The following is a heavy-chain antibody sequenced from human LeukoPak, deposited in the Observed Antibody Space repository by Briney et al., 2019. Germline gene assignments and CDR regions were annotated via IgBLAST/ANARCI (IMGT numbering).Heavy chain of an antibody. CDR3: AREWGLESSGYYYAY. V-gene: IGHV1-69*13. CDR1: GGTFSMFT. D-gene: IGHD3-22*01. CDR2: ITPIFGTA. J-gene: IGHJ4*02. Sequence: SVKVSCKASGGTFSMFTISWVRQAPGQGFEWMGGITPIFGTANFAQKFQGRVSITADESTSTAFMELSSLRSEDTAVYYCAREWGLESSGYYYAYWGQGTLVTVSS.